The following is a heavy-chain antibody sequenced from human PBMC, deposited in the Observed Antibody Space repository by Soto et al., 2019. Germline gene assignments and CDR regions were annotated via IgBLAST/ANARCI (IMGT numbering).Heavy chain of an antibody. J-gene: IGHJ6*02. Sequence: EVQLVESGGDLVQPGGSLRLSCVASGFTFSSYGMNWVRQGPGKGLEWLSSISKSGTTTYYADSVKGRFTISRDNAKNSLYVQMTCLRDEDMAVYYWARSGYCVSSSCAFFSDVWGQGTTVTVSS. D-gene: IGHD2-2*03. V-gene: IGHV3-48*02. CDR3: ARSGYCVSSSCAFFSDV. CDR1: GFTFSSYG. CDR2: ISKSGTTT.